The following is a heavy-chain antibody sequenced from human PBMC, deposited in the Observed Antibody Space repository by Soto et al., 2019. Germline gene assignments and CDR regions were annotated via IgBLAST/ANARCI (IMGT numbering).Heavy chain of an antibody. D-gene: IGHD5-18*01. CDR2: INHSGST. J-gene: IGHJ6*02. Sequence: PSETLSLTCAVYGGSFSGYYWSWIRQPPGKGLEWIGEINHSGSTNYNPSLKSRVTISVDTSKNQFSLKLSSVTAADTAVYYCARDKLRIGYLDTYYYYYYGMDVWGQGTTVTVSS. V-gene: IGHV4-34*01. CDR3: ARDKLRIGYLDTYYYYYYGMDV. CDR1: GGSFSGYY.